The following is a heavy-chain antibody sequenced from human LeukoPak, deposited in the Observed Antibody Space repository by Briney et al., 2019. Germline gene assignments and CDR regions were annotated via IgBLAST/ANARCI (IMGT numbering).Heavy chain of an antibody. V-gene: IGHV3-30*02. CDR1: GFTFSGYG. J-gene: IGHJ4*02. CDR3: AKYPIPEEQLVDY. Sequence: GGSLRFSCAASGFTFSGYGMHWVRQAPGKGMEWVAVIWYGGSNKYYADSVKGRFTISRDNSKNTLYLQMNSLRAEDTAVYYCAKYPIPEEQLVDYWGQGTLVTVSS. CDR2: IWYGGSNK. D-gene: IGHD6-6*01.